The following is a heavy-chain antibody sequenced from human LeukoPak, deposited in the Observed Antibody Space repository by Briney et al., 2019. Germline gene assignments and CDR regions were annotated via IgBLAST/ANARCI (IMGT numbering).Heavy chain of an antibody. CDR2: IYHSERT. Sequence: SETLSLTCTVSGASITSGDYYWNWMRQPPGKGLEWIGYIYHSERTNYNSSLKSRVTISVDKSKNQFSLKLSSVAAADTAVYYCARANSGYHFRGPYNWFDPWGQGTLVTVSS. J-gene: IGHJ5*02. V-gene: IGHV4-30-2*01. CDR3: ARANSGYHFRGPYNWFDP. D-gene: IGHD5-12*01. CDR1: GASITSGDYY.